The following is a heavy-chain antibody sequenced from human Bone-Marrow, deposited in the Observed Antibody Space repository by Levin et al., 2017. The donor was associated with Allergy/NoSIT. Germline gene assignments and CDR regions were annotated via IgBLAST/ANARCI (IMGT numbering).Heavy chain of an antibody. D-gene: IGHD3-22*01. CDR3: ARHQYNYDTSGYYFFDY. V-gene: IGHV4-39*01. J-gene: IGHJ4*02. CDR2: IYHSGTT. CDR1: GGSISSRSYY. Sequence: TSETLSLTCTVSGGSISSRSYYWGWIRQPPGTGLEWIGSIYHSGTTSYKPSLKSRVAMSVDPSKNQFSLKLSSVTAADTALYYCARHQYNYDTSGYYFFDYWGQGTLVSVSS.